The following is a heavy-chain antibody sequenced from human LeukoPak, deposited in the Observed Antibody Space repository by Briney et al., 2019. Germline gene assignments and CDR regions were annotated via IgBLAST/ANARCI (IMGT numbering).Heavy chain of an antibody. CDR2: INHSGST. V-gene: IGHV4-34*01. CDR1: GGSFSGYY. CDR3: AGLKGIAVAGTNIWFDP. Sequence: SETLSLTCAVYGGSFSGYYWSWIRQPPGKGLEWIGEINHSGSTNYNPSLKSLVTISVDTSKNQFSLKLSSVTAADTAVYYCAGLKGIAVAGTNIWFDPWGQGTLVTVSS. D-gene: IGHD6-19*01. J-gene: IGHJ5*02.